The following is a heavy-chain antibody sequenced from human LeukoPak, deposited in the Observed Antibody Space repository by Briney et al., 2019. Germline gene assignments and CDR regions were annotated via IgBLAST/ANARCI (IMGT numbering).Heavy chain of an antibody. J-gene: IGHJ4*02. CDR3: ARECITMVRDLCPFDC. CDR1: GFTFSSYS. D-gene: IGHD3-10*01. V-gene: IGHV3-21*01. Sequence: GGSLRLSCAASGFTFSSYSMNWVRQAPGKGLEWVSSISSSSSYIYYADSVKGRFTISRDNAKNSLYLQMNSLRAEDTAVYYCARECITMVRDLCPFDCWGQGTLVTVSS. CDR2: ISSSSSYI.